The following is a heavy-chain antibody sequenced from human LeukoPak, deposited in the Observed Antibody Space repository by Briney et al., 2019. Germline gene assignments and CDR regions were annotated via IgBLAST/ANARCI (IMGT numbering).Heavy chain of an antibody. D-gene: IGHD1-1*01. CDR2: IKEDGSEK. CDR3: ARRLNWDDAFDI. V-gene: IGHV3-7*03. Sequence: PGGSLRLSCTASGFALNTYWMSWVRQTPGKGLEWVANIKEDGSEKHHVDSVKGRFTISRDNAKNSLFLQMNSLRTEDTAVYYCARRLNWDDAFDIWGQGTMVTVS. CDR1: GFALNTYW. J-gene: IGHJ3*02.